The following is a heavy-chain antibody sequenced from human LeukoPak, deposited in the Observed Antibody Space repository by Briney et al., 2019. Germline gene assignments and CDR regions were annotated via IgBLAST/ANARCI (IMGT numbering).Heavy chain of an antibody. CDR2: IYYSGST. CDR3: AREGGYCGGDCYSDY. CDR1: GGSISRGGYY. J-gene: IGHJ4*02. Sequence: SETLSLTCTVSGGSISRGGYYWSWIRRHPGKGLEWIGYIYYSGSTFYNPSLKSRITISVDTSKNQFSLKLNSVTAADTAVYYCAREGGYCGGDCYSDYWGQGTLVTVSS. D-gene: IGHD2-21*02. V-gene: IGHV4-31*03.